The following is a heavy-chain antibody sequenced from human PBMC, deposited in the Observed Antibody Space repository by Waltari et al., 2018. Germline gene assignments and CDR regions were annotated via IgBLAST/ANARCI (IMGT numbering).Heavy chain of an antibody. J-gene: IGHJ4*02. V-gene: IGHV1-69*08. CDR2: VSRILGIA. CDR3: ARDAGIAVAGLRYFDY. CDR1: GCNFSSYT. D-gene: IGHD6-19*01. Sequence: QVQLVQSGAEVKKPASSVKVSCKASGCNFSSYTISWMRRAPGQGLGWMGRVSRILGIANYEQKFQGRVTIPVDKSKSTAYMELSSLRYEDTAVYYCARDAGIAVAGLRYFDYWGQGTLVTVSS.